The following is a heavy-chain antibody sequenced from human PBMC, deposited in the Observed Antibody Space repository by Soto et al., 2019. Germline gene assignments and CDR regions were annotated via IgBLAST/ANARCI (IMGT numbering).Heavy chain of an antibody. D-gene: IGHD5-18*01. CDR1: GGSISSGGYY. V-gene: IGHV4-31*03. CDR2: IYYSGST. J-gene: IGHJ5*02. Sequence: SETLSLTCTVSGGSISSGGYYWCWIRQHPWKGLEWIGYIYYSGSTYYNPSLKSRVTISVDTSKNQFSLKLSSVTAADTAVYYCARGGGYSYGSPHWFDPWGXGTLVPVSS. CDR3: ARGGGYSYGSPHWFDP.